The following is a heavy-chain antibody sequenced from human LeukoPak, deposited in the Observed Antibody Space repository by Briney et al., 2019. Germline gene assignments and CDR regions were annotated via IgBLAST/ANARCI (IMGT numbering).Heavy chain of an antibody. J-gene: IGHJ4*02. CDR3: ARARIAAAGIPPYFDY. CDR1: GFTWGSDG. CDR2: IWYDGSNK. Sequence: PGGHRRLSFGGCGFTWGSDGMQGVGEAPGKGLEWVAVIWYDGSNKYYADSVKGRFTISRDNSKNTLYLQMNSLRAEDTAVYYCARARIAAAGIPPYFDYWGQGTLVTVSS. V-gene: IGHV3-33*01. D-gene: IGHD6-13*01.